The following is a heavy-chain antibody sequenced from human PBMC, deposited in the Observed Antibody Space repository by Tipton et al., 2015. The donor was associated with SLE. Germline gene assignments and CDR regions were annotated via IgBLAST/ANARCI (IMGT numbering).Heavy chain of an antibody. CDR3: ARDEYRYDTTGYHLLGHVDF. CDR1: GDSISSSSYY. V-gene: IGHV4-39*07. Sequence: TLSLTCIVSGDSISSSSYYWGWIRQPPGKGLEWVGTVYYTGNTFYNPSLKSRVTISVDTSKNQFSLNLSSVTAADTAVYYCARDEYRYDTTGYHLLGHVDFWGQGTLVTVSS. CDR2: VYYTGNT. D-gene: IGHD3-22*01. J-gene: IGHJ4*02.